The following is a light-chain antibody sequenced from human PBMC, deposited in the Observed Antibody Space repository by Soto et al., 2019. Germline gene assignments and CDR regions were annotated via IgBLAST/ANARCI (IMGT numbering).Light chain of an antibody. V-gene: IGLV2-14*01. Sequence: QSALTQPASVSGSPGRSITISCTGTSSDVGGYNYVSWYQQHPGKAPKLIIYEVSNRPSGVSYRFSGSKSGNTASLTISGLQAEDEADYYCSSFTTSNTLMFGGGTKVTVL. CDR1: SSDVGGYNY. CDR2: EVS. CDR3: SSFTTSNTLM. J-gene: IGLJ3*02.